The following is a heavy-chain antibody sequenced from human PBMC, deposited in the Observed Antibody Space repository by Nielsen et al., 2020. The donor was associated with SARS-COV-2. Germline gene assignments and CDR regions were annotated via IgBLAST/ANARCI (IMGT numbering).Heavy chain of an antibody. CDR2: IYYSGST. CDR1: GGSISSSSYY. J-gene: IGHJ3*02. V-gene: IGHV4-39*07. D-gene: IGHD2-21*02. CDR3: ARDGLYCGGDCSESAFDI. Sequence: SETLSLTCTVSGGSISSSSYYWGWIRQPPGKGLEWIGSIYYSGSTYYNPSLKSRVTISVDTSKNQFSLKLSSVTAADTAVYYCARDGLYCGGDCSESAFDIWGQGTMVTVSS.